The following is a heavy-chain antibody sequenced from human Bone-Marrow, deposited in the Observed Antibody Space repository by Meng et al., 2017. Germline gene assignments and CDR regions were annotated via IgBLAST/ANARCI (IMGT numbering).Heavy chain of an antibody. Sequence: SCAASGFTFSSYEMNWVRQAPGKGLEWVSYISSSGSTIYYADSVKGRFTISRDNAKNSLYLQMNSLRAEDTAVYYCARDEGITMVRGVIHYYYGMDVWGQGTTVTVSS. V-gene: IGHV3-48*03. CDR3: ARDEGITMVRGVIHYYYGMDV. J-gene: IGHJ6*02. D-gene: IGHD3-10*01. CDR2: ISSSGSTI. CDR1: GFTFSSYE.